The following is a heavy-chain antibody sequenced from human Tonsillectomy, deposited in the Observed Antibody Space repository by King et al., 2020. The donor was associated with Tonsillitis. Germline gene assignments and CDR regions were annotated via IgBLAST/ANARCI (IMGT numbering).Heavy chain of an antibody. Sequence: QLQLQESGSGLVKPSQTLSLTCAVSGGSINSGGYSWSWIRQPPGKGLEWIGYIYHSGSTYYNPSLKSRVTISVDRSKNQFSLKLGSVTAADTAVYYCARTPLGIPAAHYWYFDLWGRGTLVTVSS. J-gene: IGHJ2*01. CDR1: GGSINSGGYS. CDR2: IYHSGST. V-gene: IGHV4-30-2*01. D-gene: IGHD6-13*01. CDR3: ARTPLGIPAAHYWYFDL.